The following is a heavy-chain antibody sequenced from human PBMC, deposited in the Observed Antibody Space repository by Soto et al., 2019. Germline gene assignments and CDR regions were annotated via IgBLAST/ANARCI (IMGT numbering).Heavy chain of an antibody. D-gene: IGHD3-3*01. CDR3: ARWVDSWSGHNTVYWFDP. Sequence: PGKGLEWVTTIKQGGSEKYYVDSVKGRFTVSRDNARNLLNLQMNSLRAEDTAVYYCARWVDSWSGHNTVYWFDPWGQGTLVTVSS. V-gene: IGHV3-7*01. CDR2: IKQGGSEK. J-gene: IGHJ5*02.